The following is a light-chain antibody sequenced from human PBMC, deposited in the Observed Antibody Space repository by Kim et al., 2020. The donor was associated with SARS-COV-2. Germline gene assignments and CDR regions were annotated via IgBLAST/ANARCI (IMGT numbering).Light chain of an antibody. CDR1: QSVSSN. J-gene: IGKJ5*01. CDR2: GAS. V-gene: IGKV3D-15*01. Sequence: EIVMTQSPATLSVSPWERATLSCRASQSVSSNLAWYQQKPGQAPRLLIYGASTRATGIPARFSGSGSGTEFTLTISSLQSEDFAVYYCQQYNNWPRPTFGQGTRLEIK. CDR3: QQYNNWPRPT.